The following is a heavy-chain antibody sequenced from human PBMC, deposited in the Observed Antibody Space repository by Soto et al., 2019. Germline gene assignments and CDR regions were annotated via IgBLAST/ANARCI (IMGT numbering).Heavy chain of an antibody. CDR2: IYYSGST. CDR3: ARVVRGRVVIAAMYYYYYMDV. D-gene: IGHD3-10*01. CDR1: GGSISSYY. V-gene: IGHV4-59*01. J-gene: IGHJ6*03. Sequence: SETLSLTCTVSGGSISSYYWSWIRQPPGKGLEWIGYIYYSGSTNYNPSLKSRVTISVDTSKNQFSLKLSSVTAADTAVYYCARVVRGRVVIAAMYYYYYMDVWGKGTTVTVSS.